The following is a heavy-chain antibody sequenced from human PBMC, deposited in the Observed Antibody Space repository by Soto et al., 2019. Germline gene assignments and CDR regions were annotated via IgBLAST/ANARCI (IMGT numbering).Heavy chain of an antibody. CDR1: GGSISSGDYY. D-gene: IGHD4-17*01. V-gene: IGHV4-30-4*01. CDR2: IYYSGST. CDR3: ARVPYGDYVPTFDY. Sequence: TSETLSLTCTVSGGSISSGDYYWSWIRQPPGKGLEWIGYIYYSGSTYYNPSLKSRVTISVDTSKNQFSLKLSSVTAADTAVYYCARVPYGDYVPTFDYWGQGTLVTVSS. J-gene: IGHJ4*02.